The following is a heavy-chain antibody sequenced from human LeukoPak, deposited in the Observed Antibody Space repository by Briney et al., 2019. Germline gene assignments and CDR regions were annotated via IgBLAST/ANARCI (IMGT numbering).Heavy chain of an antibody. D-gene: IGHD5-18*01. Sequence: GGSLRLSCAASGFTFSSYAMSWVRQAPGKGLEWVSAISGSGGSTYYADSVKGRFTISRDNSKNTLYLQMSSLRAEDTAVYYCAKGYSYGPSKYYFDYWGQGTLVTVSS. J-gene: IGHJ4*02. V-gene: IGHV3-23*01. CDR1: GFTFSSYA. CDR2: ISGSGGST. CDR3: AKGYSYGPSKYYFDY.